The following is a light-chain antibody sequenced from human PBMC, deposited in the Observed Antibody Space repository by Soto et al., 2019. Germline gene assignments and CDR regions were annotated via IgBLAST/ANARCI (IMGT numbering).Light chain of an antibody. CDR1: SSNIGAGYD. V-gene: IGLV1-40*01. J-gene: IGLJ2*01. CDR2: GNI. Sequence: QSVLTQPPSVSGAPGQRVTISCTGSSSNIGAGYDVHWYQQLPGTAPKLLIYGNINRPSGVPDRFSGSKSGTSASLAITGLQAEDEADSYCQSDDSSLREVFGGGTKLTVL. CDR3: QSDDSSLREV.